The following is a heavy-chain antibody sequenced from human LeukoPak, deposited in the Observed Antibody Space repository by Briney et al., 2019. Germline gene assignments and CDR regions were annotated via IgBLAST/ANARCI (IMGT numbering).Heavy chain of an antibody. CDR3: ATKQWLAPPPDS. Sequence: PGGSLRLSCAASGFTFSKYWMLWVRQAPGKGLESVSRINTDGTVTTYADSVKGRFTVSRDNPDNTMFLQMNSVRDEDTVVYYCATKQWLAPPPDSWGQGTPVTVSS. CDR1: GFTFSKYW. V-gene: IGHV3-74*01. J-gene: IGHJ4*02. D-gene: IGHD6-19*01. CDR2: INTDGTVT.